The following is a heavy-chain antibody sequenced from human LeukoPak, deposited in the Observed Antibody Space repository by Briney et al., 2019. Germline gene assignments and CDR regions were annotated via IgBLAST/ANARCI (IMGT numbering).Heavy chain of an antibody. V-gene: IGHV4-61*08. CDR3: ARAEDGYNFDY. Sequence: SQTLSLTCTVSGGSISSSGYYCSWIRQPPGKGLEWIGYIYYSGSTSYNPALKSRVTISVDTSKNQFSLKVTSVTAADTAVYYCARAEDGYNFDYWGQGTLVTVSS. J-gene: IGHJ4*02. D-gene: IGHD5-24*01. CDR1: GGSISSSGYY. CDR2: IYYSGST.